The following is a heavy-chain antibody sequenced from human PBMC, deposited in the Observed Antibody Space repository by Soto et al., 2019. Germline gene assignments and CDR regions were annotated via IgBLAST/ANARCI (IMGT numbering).Heavy chain of an antibody. D-gene: IGHD1-26*01. J-gene: IGHJ6*02. CDR1: GGTFSSYA. V-gene: IGHV1-69*13. CDR2: IIPIFGTA. CDR3: ARGYSGSYIGYYGMDV. Sequence: SVKVSCKASGGTFSSYAISWVRQAPGQGLEWMGGIIPIFGTANYAQKFQGRVTITADESTSTAYMELSSLRSEDTAVYYCARGYSGSYIGYYGMDVWGQGTTVTVSS.